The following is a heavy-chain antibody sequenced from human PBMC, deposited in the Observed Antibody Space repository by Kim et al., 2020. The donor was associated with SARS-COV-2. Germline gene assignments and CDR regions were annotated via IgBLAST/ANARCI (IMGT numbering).Heavy chain of an antibody. J-gene: IGHJ6*02. D-gene: IGHD6-13*01. V-gene: IGHV5-51*01. Sequence: GDSLKISCKGSGYSFTSYWIGWVRQMPGKGLEWMGIIYPGDSDTRYSPSFQGQVTISADKSISTAYLQWSSLKASDTAMYYCARHNGYSSSWYGAYYYYYYGMDVWGQGTTVTVSS. CDR3: ARHNGYSSSWYGAYYYYYYGMDV. CDR2: IYPGDSDT. CDR1: GYSFTSYW.